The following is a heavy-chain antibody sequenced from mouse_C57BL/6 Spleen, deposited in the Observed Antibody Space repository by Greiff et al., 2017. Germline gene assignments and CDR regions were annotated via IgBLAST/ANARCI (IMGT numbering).Heavy chain of an antibody. CDR2: IDPETGGT. Sequence: VQLQQSGAELVRPGASVTLSCKASGYTFTDYEMHWVKQTPVHGLEWIGAIDPETGGTAYNQKFKGKAILTADKSSSTAYMELRSLTSEDSAVYYCTRREVVADYFDYWGQGTTLTVSS. D-gene: IGHD1-1*01. J-gene: IGHJ2*01. CDR3: TRREVVADYFDY. V-gene: IGHV1-15*01. CDR1: GYTFTDYE.